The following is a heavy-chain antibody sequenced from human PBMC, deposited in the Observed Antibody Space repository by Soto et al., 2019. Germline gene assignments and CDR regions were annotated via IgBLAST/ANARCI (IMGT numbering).Heavy chain of an antibody. J-gene: IGHJ5*02. V-gene: IGHV1-3*01. D-gene: IGHD6-19*01. CDR3: ARDRGIAVAGTFTWFDP. CDR1: GYTFTSYA. Sequence: QVQLVQSGAEVKKPGASVKVSCKASGYTFTSYAMHWVRQAPGQRLEWMGWINAGNGNTKYSQKFQGRVTITRDTSASTAYMELSSLRSEDTAVYYCARDRGIAVAGTFTWFDPWGQGTLVTVSS. CDR2: INAGNGNT.